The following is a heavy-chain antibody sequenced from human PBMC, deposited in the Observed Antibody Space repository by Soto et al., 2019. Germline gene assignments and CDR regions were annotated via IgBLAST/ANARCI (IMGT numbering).Heavy chain of an antibody. CDR2: FYYSGST. CDR3: ARGPLTTYFDY. CDR1: GGSISSYY. J-gene: IGHJ4*02. V-gene: IGHV4-59*01. Sequence: SETQSLTYTVSGGSISSYYWSWIRQPPGKGLEWIGYFYYSGSTNYNPSLKSRVTISVDTSKNQFSLKLSSVTAADTAVYYCARGPLTTYFDYWGQGTLVTVSS.